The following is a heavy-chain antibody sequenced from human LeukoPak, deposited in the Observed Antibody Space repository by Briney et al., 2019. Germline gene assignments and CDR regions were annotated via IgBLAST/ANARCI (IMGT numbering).Heavy chain of an antibody. Sequence: ASVTVSCKASGYTFTSYYMHWVRQAPGQRREWMGIINPSGGSTSYPQKFQGRVTMTRDTSTSTVYMELSSLRSEDTAVYYCAREGWLQSIDYWGQGTLVTVSS. CDR1: GYTFTSYY. CDR3: AREGWLQSIDY. V-gene: IGHV1-46*01. CDR2: INPSGGST. J-gene: IGHJ4*02. D-gene: IGHD5-24*01.